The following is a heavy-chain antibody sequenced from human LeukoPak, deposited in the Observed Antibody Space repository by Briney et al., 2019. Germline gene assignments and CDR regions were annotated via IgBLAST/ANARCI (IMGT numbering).Heavy chain of an antibody. J-gene: IGHJ4*02. V-gene: IGHV4-39*01. Sequence: SETLSLTCTVSGGSISSSSYYWGWIRQPPGKGLEWIGSIYYSGSTYYNPSLKSRVTISVDTSKNQLSLKLSSVTAADTAVYYCASIRSRDFDYWGQGTLVTVSS. CDR2: IYYSGST. CDR1: GGSISSSSYY. CDR3: ASIRSRDFDY.